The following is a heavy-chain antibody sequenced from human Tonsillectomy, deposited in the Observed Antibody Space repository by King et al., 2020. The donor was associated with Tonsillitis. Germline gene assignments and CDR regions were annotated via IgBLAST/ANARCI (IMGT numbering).Heavy chain of an antibody. CDR1: GYTFTGYY. D-gene: IGHD6-19*01. V-gene: IGHV1-2*02. Sequence: VQLVESGAEVKKPGASVKVSCKASGYTFTGYYMHWVRQAPGQGLEWMGWINPNSGGTNYAQKFQGRVTMTRDTSISTAYMELSRLRSDDTAVYYCARVWDSGGGQWLDGDWFDPWGQGTLVTVSS. CDR2: INPNSGGT. CDR3: ARVWDSGGGQWLDGDWFDP. J-gene: IGHJ5*02.